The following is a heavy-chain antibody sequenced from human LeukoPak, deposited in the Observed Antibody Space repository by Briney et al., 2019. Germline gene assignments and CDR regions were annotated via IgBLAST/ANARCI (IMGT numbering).Heavy chain of an antibody. CDR3: ASGYYDSSGYYYITDY. Sequence: ASVKVSCKASGGTFSSYAISWVRQAPGQGLEWMGRIIPILGIANYAQKLQGRVTITADKSTSTAYMELSSLRSEDTAVYYCASGYYDSSGYYYITDYWGQGTLVTVSS. D-gene: IGHD3-22*01. V-gene: IGHV1-69*04. J-gene: IGHJ4*02. CDR2: IIPILGIA. CDR1: GGTFSSYA.